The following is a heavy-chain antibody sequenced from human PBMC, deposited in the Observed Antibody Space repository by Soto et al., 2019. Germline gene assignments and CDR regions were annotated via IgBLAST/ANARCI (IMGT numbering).Heavy chain of an antibody. Sequence: ASVKVSCKASGYTFTSYGISWVRLTPGQGLEWMGWISAYNGNTNYAQKLQGRVTMTTDTSTSTAYMELRSLRSDDTAVYYCARLVTYYDFWSGSPYMDVWGKGTTVTVSS. CDR1: GYTFTSYG. J-gene: IGHJ6*03. CDR3: ARLVTYYDFWSGSPYMDV. D-gene: IGHD3-3*01. V-gene: IGHV1-18*01. CDR2: ISAYNGNT.